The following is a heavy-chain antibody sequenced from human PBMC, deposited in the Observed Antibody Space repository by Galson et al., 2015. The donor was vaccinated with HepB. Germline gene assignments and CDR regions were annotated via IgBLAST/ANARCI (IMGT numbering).Heavy chain of an antibody. Sequence: SVKVSCKASGYTFTSYDINWVRQATGQGLEWMGWMNPNSGNTGYAQKFQGRVTMTRNTSISTAYMELSSLRSEDTAVYYCARGKTTLRYFDWLSDYYGMDVWGQGTTVTVSS. CDR2: MNPNSGNT. CDR1: GYTFTSYD. CDR3: ARGKTTLRYFDWLSDYYGMDV. J-gene: IGHJ6*02. V-gene: IGHV1-8*01. D-gene: IGHD3-9*01.